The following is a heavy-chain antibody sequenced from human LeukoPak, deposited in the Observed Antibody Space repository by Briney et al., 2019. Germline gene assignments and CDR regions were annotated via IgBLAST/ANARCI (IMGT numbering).Heavy chain of an antibody. CDR2: VYYTGST. Sequence: SETLSLTCTVSGGSISGYHWSWIRQPPGKGLEVIGYVYYTGSTHYNPSLKSRVTISLDTSKNQFSLKLSSMTAADTAVYYCARDRGIAAAGDDAYDVWDQGTMVTVSS. D-gene: IGHD6-13*01. J-gene: IGHJ3*01. V-gene: IGHV4-59*01. CDR3: ARDRGIAAAGDDAYDV. CDR1: GGSISGYH.